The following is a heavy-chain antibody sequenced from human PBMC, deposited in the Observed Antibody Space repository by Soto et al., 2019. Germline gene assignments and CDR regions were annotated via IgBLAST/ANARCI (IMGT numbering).Heavy chain of an antibody. CDR2: IYWDDDK. V-gene: IGHV2-5*02. J-gene: IGHJ5*02. D-gene: IGHD3-16*01. CDR3: AHIPTYYQYDWFDP. Sequence: QITLKESGPTLVKPTQTLTLTCTFSGFSLTTRGVGVGWIRQPPGKALECLALIYWDDDKRYSPSLQSRLSLTKDTSKNQVVLTMTNVDPVDTATYYCAHIPTYYQYDWFDPWGQGTLVSVSS. CDR1: GFSLTTRGVG.